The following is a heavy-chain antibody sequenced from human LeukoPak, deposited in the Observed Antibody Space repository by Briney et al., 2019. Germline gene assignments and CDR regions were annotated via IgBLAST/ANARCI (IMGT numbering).Heavy chain of an antibody. CDR3: ARSQTIAVADWFDP. J-gene: IGHJ5*02. CDR1: GFTFSSYW. V-gene: IGHV3-74*01. Sequence: PGGSLRLSCAASGFTFSSYWMHWVRQAPGKGLVWVSRINSDGSSTSYADSVKGRFTISRDNAKNTLYLQMNSLRAEDMAVYYCARSQTIAVADWFDPWGQGTLVTVSS. D-gene: IGHD6-19*01. CDR2: INSDGSST.